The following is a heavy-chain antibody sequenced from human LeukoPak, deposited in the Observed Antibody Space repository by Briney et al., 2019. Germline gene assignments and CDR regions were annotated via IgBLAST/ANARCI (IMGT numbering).Heavy chain of an antibody. D-gene: IGHD6-19*01. V-gene: IGHV4-34*01. Sequence: SETLSLTCAVYGGSFSGYYWSWIRQPPGKGLEWIGEINHSGSTNYNPSLKSRVTISVDTSKNQFSLKLSSVTAADTAVYYCARASRIAVAGRTSRYFDYWGQGTLVTVSS. CDR1: GGSFSGYY. CDR2: INHSGST. J-gene: IGHJ4*02. CDR3: ARASRIAVAGRTSRYFDY.